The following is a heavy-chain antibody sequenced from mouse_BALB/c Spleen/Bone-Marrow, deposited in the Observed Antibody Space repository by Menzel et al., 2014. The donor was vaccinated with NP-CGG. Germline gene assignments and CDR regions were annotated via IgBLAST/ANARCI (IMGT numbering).Heavy chain of an antibody. D-gene: IGHD1-2*01. Sequence: VQLQQSGPELVKPGASVKMSCKASGSTFTRYVIHWVRQKPGQGLEWIGYINPYNDGIKYNEKFKGKATLTSDKSSSTAYMELSSLTSEDSAVYYCASGTPATSYYALDYWGQGTSVTVSS. CDR1: GSTFTRYV. V-gene: IGHV1-14*01. J-gene: IGHJ4*01. CDR3: ASGTPATSYYALDY. CDR2: INPYNDGI.